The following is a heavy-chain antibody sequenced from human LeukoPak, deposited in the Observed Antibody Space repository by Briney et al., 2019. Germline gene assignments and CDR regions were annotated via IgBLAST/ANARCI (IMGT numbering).Heavy chain of an antibody. CDR3: AGVRSIAAAGQYYFDY. D-gene: IGHD6-13*01. Sequence: SETLSLTCTVSGYSISSGYYWGWIRQPPGKRLEWVGSIHSSGNTYYNPTLKSRVTISVDTSKNQFSLKLSSVTAADTAVYYCAGVRSIAAAGQYYFDYWGQGTLVTVSS. J-gene: IGHJ4*02. CDR2: IHSSGNT. V-gene: IGHV4-38-2*02. CDR1: GYSISSGYY.